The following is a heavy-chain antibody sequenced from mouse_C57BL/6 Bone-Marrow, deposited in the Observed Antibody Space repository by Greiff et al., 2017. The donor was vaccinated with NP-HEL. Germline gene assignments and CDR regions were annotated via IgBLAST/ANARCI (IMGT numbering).Heavy chain of an antibody. D-gene: IGHD3-2*02. CDR2: ISSGGSYT. V-gene: IGHV5-6*01. Sequence: VQLQQSGGDLVKPGGSLKLSCAASGFTFSSYGMSWVRQTPDKRLEWVATISSGGSYTYYPDSVKARFTISRDNAKNTLYLQMSSLKSEDTAMYYCARPSDSAGYWFAYWGQGTLVTVSA. CDR3: ARPSDSAGYWFAY. CDR1: GFTFSSYG. J-gene: IGHJ3*01.